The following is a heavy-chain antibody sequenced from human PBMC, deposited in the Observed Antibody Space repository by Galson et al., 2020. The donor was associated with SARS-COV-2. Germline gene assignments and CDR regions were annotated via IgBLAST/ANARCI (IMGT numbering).Heavy chain of an antibody. CDR3: ARDIPIIAAAGTTEDHDAFDI. Sequence: GGSLRLSCAASGFTFSSYAMSWVRQAPGKGLEWVSIIRAGVGATYYAGSVKGRFIISRDNSKNTLYLQMNSLRAEDTAVYYCARDIPIIAAAGTTEDHDAFDIWGQGTMVTVSS. V-gene: IGHV3-23*01. CDR2: IRAGVGAT. D-gene: IGHD6-13*01. J-gene: IGHJ3*02. CDR1: GFTFSSYA.